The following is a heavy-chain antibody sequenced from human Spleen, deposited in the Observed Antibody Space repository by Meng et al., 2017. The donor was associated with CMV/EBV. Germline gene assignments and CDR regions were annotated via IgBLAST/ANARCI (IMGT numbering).Heavy chain of an antibody. CDR3: ATDLPDSKQNAFDI. Sequence: ASVKVSCKASGYTFTSYDINWVRQATGQGLEWMGWMNPNSGNTGYAQKFQGRVTITRNTSISTAYMELSSLRSEDTAVYYCATDLPDSKQNAFDICGQGTMVTVSS. J-gene: IGHJ3*02. CDR2: MNPNSGNT. V-gene: IGHV1-8*03. D-gene: IGHD6-13*01. CDR1: GYTFTSYD.